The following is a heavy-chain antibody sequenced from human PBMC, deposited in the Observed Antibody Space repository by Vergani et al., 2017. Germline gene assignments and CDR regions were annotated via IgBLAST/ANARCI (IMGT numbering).Heavy chain of an antibody. J-gene: IGHJ5*02. CDR1: GVSFNTYY. V-gene: IGHV4-59*08. D-gene: IGHD2-8*01. Sequence: QVQLEESGPGLVKPSETLSLTCTVSGVSFNTYYWSWIRQSPGKGLEWIGYIYSTGSTNYNPSLNSRVTMSVDTSKNQFSLKLGSVTAADTAVYYCARQRPEYCTNGVCYTGWFDPWGQGTLVTVSS. CDR3: ARQRPEYCTNGVCYTGWFDP. CDR2: IYSTGST.